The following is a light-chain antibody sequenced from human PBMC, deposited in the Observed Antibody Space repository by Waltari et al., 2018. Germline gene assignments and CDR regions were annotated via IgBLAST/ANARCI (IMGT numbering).Light chain of an antibody. Sequence: SSELTQDPAVSVALGQTLRITCKGDSLRRSYASWYQQKPGQAPALNVYGYNQRLSGIPGRFSCSYSGDTASFTITGTQAEEQGDYLCSSRDSGPNHLVVFGGGPRLTVL. J-gene: IGLJ2*01. V-gene: IGLV3-19*01. CDR3: SSRDSGPNHLVV. CDR2: GYN. CDR1: SLRRSY.